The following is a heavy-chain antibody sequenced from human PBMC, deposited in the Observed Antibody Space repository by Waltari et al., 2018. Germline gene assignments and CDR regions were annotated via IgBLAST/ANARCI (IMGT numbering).Heavy chain of an antibody. CDR2: IYSGGGT. CDR3: ARDHNGAALDY. V-gene: IGHV3-53*02. Sequence: EVQLVETGGGSIQPGGSLRLSCAALGLTVSSNFMSWVRQAPGKGLEWVSVIYSGGGTDYADSVKGRFTISRDNSKNTMYLQMSSLRAEDTAVYYCARDHNGAALDYWGQGTLITVSS. CDR1: GLTVSSNF. D-gene: IGHD2-8*01. J-gene: IGHJ4*02.